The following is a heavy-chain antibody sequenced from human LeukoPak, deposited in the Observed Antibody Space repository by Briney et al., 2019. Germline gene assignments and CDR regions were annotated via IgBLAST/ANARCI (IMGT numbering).Heavy chain of an antibody. CDR2: INPNSGGT. Sequence: AASVKLSCKASGYTFTGYYMHWVRQAPGQGLEWMGRINPNSGGTNYAQKFQGRVTMTRDTSISTAYMELSRLRSDDTAVYYCAREVLSSGWPYFDYWGQGTLVTVSS. D-gene: IGHD6-19*01. V-gene: IGHV1-2*06. J-gene: IGHJ4*02. CDR1: GYTFTGYY. CDR3: AREVLSSGWPYFDY.